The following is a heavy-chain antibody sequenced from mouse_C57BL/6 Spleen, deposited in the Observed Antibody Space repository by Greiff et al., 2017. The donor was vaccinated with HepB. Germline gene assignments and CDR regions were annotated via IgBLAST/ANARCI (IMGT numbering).Heavy chain of an antibody. D-gene: IGHD1-1*01. J-gene: IGHJ3*01. CDR3: TGVVATKAY. V-gene: IGHV14-4*01. CDR1: GFNIKDDY. CDR2: IDPENGDT. Sequence: EVQLQQSGAELVRPGASVKLSCTASGFNIKDDYMHWVKQRPEQGLEWIGWIDPENGDTEYASKFQGKATITADTSSNTAYLQLSSLTSEDTAVYYCTGVVATKAYWGQGTLVTVSA.